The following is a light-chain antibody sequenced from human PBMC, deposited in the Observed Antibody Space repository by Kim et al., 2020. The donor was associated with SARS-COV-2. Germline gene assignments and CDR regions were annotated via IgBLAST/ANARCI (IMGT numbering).Light chain of an antibody. V-gene: IGKV1-5*01. Sequence: SASVGDSVTITWRASQSIGSWLAWYQQKPGKAPKLLIYDASTLENGVPSRFTGSASGTEFTLTINSLESDDFATYYCQQYHGYWTFGQGTKVDIK. J-gene: IGKJ1*01. CDR3: QQYHGYWT. CDR2: DAS. CDR1: QSIGSW.